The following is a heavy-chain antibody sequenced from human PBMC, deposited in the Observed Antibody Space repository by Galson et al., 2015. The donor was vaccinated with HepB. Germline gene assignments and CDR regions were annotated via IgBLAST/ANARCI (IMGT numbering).Heavy chain of an antibody. V-gene: IGHV3-21*01. CDR2: IRNSGENL. D-gene: IGHD3-22*01. CDR1: GFTFSTYS. J-gene: IGHJ4*02. Sequence: LRLSCAASGFTFSTYSMNWVRQAPGEGLEWVSSIRNSGENLDYAASVRGRFTTSRDNAKNSLHLQMNSLRAEDTAVYYCARDSDSSGSYYGDYFDYWGQGILVTVSS. CDR3: ARDSDSSGSYYGDYFDY.